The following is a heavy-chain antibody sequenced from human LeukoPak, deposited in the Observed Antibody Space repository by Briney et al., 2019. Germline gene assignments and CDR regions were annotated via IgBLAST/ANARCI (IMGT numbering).Heavy chain of an antibody. V-gene: IGHV3-30-3*01. CDR3: ARVVSGYGLYFYYGMDV. D-gene: IGHD5-12*01. CDR1: GFTFSSYA. J-gene: IGHJ6*02. CDR2: ISNDGSTT. Sequence: GGSLRLSCAASGFTFSSYATHWVRQAPGKGLEWVALISNDGSTTYYADSVKGRFTISRDNSKNTLYVQMNSLRGEDTAVYYCARVVSGYGLYFYYGMDVWGQGTTVTVSS.